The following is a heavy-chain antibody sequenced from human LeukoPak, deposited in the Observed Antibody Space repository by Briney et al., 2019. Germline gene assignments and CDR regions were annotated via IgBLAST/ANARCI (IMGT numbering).Heavy chain of an antibody. V-gene: IGHV4-34*01. J-gene: IGHJ3*02. CDR2: INHSGST. Sequence: SETLSLACAVYGGSFSGYYWSWIRQPPGKGLEWIGEINHSGSTNYKPSLKSRVTISVDTSKNQFSLKLSSVTAADTAVYYCARRGRAGTGGIDIWGQGTMVTVSS. D-gene: IGHD1/OR15-1a*01. CDR3: ARRGRAGTGGIDI. CDR1: GGSFSGYY.